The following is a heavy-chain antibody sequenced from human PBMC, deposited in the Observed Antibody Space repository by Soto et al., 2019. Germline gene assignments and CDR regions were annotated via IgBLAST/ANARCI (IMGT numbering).Heavy chain of an antibody. V-gene: IGHV1-3*01. D-gene: IGHD2-15*01. CDR2: INAGNGNT. CDR3: ARELQGLYYFDY. CDR1: AYTFSSYA. Sequence: XLVNGSCKASAYTFSSYAVHWVRQAPGQRLEWMGWINAGNGNTKYSQKFQGRVTITRDTSASTAYMELTSLRSEDTAVYYCARELQGLYYFDYWGQGTLVTASS. J-gene: IGHJ4*02.